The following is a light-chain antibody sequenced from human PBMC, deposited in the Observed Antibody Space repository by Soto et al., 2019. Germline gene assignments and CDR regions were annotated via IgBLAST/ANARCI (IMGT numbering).Light chain of an antibody. Sequence: EIVLTQSPGTLSLSPGERASLSCRASQSVSSNYLAWFQQKPGQAPRLLISGASSRATGIPDRFSGSGSGKYLTLTISILAPEDFEVYFCQQRSSLLRPVGVGTKVDIK. J-gene: IGKJ4*01. CDR1: QSVSSNY. V-gene: IGKV3D-20*02. CDR2: GAS. CDR3: QQRSSLLRP.